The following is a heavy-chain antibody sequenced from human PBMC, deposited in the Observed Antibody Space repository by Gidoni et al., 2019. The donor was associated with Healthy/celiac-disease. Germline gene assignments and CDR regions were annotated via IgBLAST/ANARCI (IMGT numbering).Heavy chain of an antibody. CDR1: GFTFSSYS. V-gene: IGHV3-21*01. D-gene: IGHD4-17*01. CDR3: ARVLRLGMIRYLDY. Sequence: EVQLVESGGGLVKPGGSLRLSCAASGFTFSSYSMNWVRQAPGKGLEWVSSISSSSSYIYYADSVKGRFTISRDNAKNSLYLQMNSLRAEDTAVYYCARVLRLGMIRYLDYWGQGTLVTVSS. CDR2: ISSSSSYI. J-gene: IGHJ4*02.